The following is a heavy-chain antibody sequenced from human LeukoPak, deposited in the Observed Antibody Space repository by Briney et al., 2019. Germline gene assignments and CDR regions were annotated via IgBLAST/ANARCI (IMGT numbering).Heavy chain of an antibody. V-gene: IGHV3-11*06. Sequence: LSLTCAVYGGSFSGYYMSWIRQAPGKGLEWVSYISSSSSYTNYADSVKGRFTISRDNAKNSLYLQMNSLRAEDTAVYYCARGHYYFDYWGQGTLVTVSS. J-gene: IGHJ4*02. CDR3: ARGHYYFDY. CDR2: ISSSSSYT. CDR1: GGSFSGYY.